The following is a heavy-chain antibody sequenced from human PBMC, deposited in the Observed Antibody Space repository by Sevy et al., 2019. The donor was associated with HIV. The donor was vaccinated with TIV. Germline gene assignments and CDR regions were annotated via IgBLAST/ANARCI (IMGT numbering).Heavy chain of an antibody. V-gene: IGHV1-69*13. CDR2: IIPIFGTA. Sequence: ASVKVSCKASGGTFSSYAISWVRQAPGQGLEWMGGIIPIFGTANYAQKFQGRVTITADESTSTAYMELSSLRSEDTAVYYCARGGVQDYYDSSGYYSCWGQGTLVTVSS. CDR3: ARGGVQDYYDSSGYYSC. CDR1: GGTFSSYA. D-gene: IGHD3-22*01. J-gene: IGHJ4*02.